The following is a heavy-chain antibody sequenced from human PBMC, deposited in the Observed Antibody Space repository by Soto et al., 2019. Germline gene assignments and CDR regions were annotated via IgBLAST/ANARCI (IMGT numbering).Heavy chain of an antibody. CDR3: AKPSQGALYHYGMAV. CDR1: EFTFSSYA. Sequence: PGGSLRLSCAASEFTFSSYAMSWVRQAPGKGLEWVSGISGSGGSTYYADSVKGRFTISRDNSKNMLYLKMNSLRAEDTAVYYCAKPSQGALYHYGMAVWSQGTTVTVSS. V-gene: IGHV3-23*01. CDR2: ISGSGGST. J-gene: IGHJ6*02.